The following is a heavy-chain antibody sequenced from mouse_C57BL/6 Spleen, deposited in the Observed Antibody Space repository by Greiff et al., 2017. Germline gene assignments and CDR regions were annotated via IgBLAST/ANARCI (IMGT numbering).Heavy chain of an antibody. J-gene: IGHJ4*01. V-gene: IGHV5-9*01. CDR2: ISGGGGNT. CDR3: ARLHGSYAMDY. D-gene: IGHD2-2*01. Sequence: EVQLVESGGGLVKPGGSLKLSCAASGFTFSSYTMSWVRQTPEKRLEWVATISGGGGNTYYPDSVKGRFTISRDNAKNTLYLQMRSLMSEDAALYYCARLHGSYAMDYWGQGTSVTVSS. CDR1: GFTFSSYT.